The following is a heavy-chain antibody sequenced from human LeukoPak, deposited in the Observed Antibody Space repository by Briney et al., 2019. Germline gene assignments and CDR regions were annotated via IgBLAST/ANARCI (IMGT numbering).Heavy chain of an antibody. CDR2: INPNSGGT. Sequence: ASVKVSCKASGYTFTGYYMHWVRQAPGQGLEWMGWINPNSGGTNYAQKFQGRVTMTRDTSISTAYMELSRLRSDDTAVYYCARGVERWLHQEAYFDYWGQGTLVTVSS. J-gene: IGHJ4*02. CDR3: ARGVERWLHQEAYFDY. V-gene: IGHV1-2*02. D-gene: IGHD5-24*01. CDR1: GYTFTGYY.